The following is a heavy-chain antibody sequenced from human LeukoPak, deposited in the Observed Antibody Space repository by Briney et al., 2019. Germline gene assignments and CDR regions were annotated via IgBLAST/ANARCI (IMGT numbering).Heavy chain of an antibody. CDR1: GFTFDDYA. D-gene: IGHD3-16*01. V-gene: IGHV3-9*01. CDR2: ISWNSGSI. CDR3: AKSPVGEGDSYFDY. J-gene: IGHJ4*02. Sequence: GRSLRLSCAASGFTFDDYAMHWVRQAPGKGLEWVSGISWNSGSIGYADSVKGRFTISRDNAKNSLYLQMNGLRAEDTALYYCAKSPVGEGDSYFDYWGQGTLVTVSS.